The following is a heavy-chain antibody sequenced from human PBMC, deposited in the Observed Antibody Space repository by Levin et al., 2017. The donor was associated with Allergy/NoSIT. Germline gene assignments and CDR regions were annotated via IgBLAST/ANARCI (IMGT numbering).Heavy chain of an antibody. CDR3: ARGRTVTRDFDY. CDR2: IYDSGST. V-gene: IGHV4-59*01. D-gene: IGHD4-17*01. J-gene: IGHJ4*02. Sequence: PSETLSLTCAVSGGSISSYYWSWIRQPPGKGLEWIGYIYDSGSTNYNPSLKSRVTTSVDTSKNQFSLKLSSVTAADTAVYYCARGRTVTRDFDYWGQGSLVTVSS. CDR1: GGSISSYY.